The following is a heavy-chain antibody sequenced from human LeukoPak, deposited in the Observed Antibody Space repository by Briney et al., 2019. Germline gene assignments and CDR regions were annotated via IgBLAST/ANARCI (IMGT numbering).Heavy chain of an antibody. D-gene: IGHD5-24*01. CDR1: GFTFSAYW. CDR3: ARGRWSDY. V-gene: IGHV3-7*01. J-gene: IGHJ4*02. Sequence: GGSLRLSCAASGFTFSAYWMTWVRQAPGKGLEWVANIKEVGTEKNYVDSVKGRFTISRDNVKKSLYLEMNSLRVEDTAVYYCARGRWSDYWGQGTQVTVSS. CDR2: IKEVGTEK.